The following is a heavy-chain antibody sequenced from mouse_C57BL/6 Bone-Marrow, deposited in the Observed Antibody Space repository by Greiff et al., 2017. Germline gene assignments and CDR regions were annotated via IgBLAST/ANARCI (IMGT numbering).Heavy chain of an antibody. V-gene: IGHV1-54*01. Sequence: VKLMESGAELVRPGTSVKVSCKASGYAFTNYLIEWVKQRPGQGLEWIGVINPGSGGTNYNEKFKGKATLTADKSSSTAYMQLSSLTSEDSAVYFCARGRGAYWGQGTLVTVSA. J-gene: IGHJ3*01. CDR2: INPGSGGT. CDR1: GYAFTNYL. CDR3: ARGRGAY.